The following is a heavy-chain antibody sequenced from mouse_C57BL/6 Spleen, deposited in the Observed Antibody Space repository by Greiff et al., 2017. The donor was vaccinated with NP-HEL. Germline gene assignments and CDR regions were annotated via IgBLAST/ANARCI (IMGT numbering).Heavy chain of an antibody. CDR2: IHPNSGRT. CDR3: ARWGYDETWFAY. V-gene: IGHV1-64*01. D-gene: IGHD2-2*01. J-gene: IGHJ3*01. Sequence: VQLQQSGAELVKPGDSVTLSCKASGYTFTSYWMHWVKQRPGQGLEWIGMIHPNSGRTNYNEKLKSKATLTVYKCSSTAYMQLSSLTSEDSAVYYCARWGYDETWFAYWGQGTLVTVSA. CDR1: GYTFTSYW.